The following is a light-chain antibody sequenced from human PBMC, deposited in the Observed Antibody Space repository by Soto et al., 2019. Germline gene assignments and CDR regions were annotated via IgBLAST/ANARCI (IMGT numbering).Light chain of an antibody. V-gene: IGKV3-15*01. J-gene: IGKJ5*01. CDR1: QSVSSN. Sequence: EIVMTQSPATLSVSPGERATLSCRASQSVSSNLAWYQQKPGQAPSLLIYGASTSATGIPARFSGSGSGTELTLTISSLQSEDFAVYYCQPYNNWPPITFGQGTRLEIK. CDR3: QPYNNWPPIT. CDR2: GAS.